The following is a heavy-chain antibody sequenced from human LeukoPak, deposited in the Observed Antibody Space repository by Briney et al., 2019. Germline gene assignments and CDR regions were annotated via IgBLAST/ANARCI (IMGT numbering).Heavy chain of an antibody. V-gene: IGHV3-53*03. Sequence: GGSLRLSCAASGLTVSSNSMSWVRQAPGKGLEWVSFIYSGGSTYYADSVKGRFTISRDNAKNSLYLQMNSLRAEDTAVHYCARGDYYDSSGIFDYWGQGTLVTVSS. CDR3: ARGDYYDSSGIFDY. CDR1: GLTVSSNS. J-gene: IGHJ4*02. D-gene: IGHD3-22*01. CDR2: IYSGGST.